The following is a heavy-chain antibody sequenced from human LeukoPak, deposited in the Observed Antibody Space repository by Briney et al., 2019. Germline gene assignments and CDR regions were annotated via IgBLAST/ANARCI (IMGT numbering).Heavy chain of an antibody. J-gene: IGHJ3*02. CDR3: ARGRDRFGESSDAFDI. V-gene: IGHV3-13*01. CDR1: GFTFSSYD. Sequence: GGSLRLSCAASGFTFSSYDMHWVRQATGKGLEWVSAIGTAGDTYYPGSVKGRFTISRENAKNSLYLQMNSLRAGDTAVYYCARGRDRFGESSDAFDIWGQGTMVTVSS. CDR2: IGTAGDT. D-gene: IGHD3-10*01.